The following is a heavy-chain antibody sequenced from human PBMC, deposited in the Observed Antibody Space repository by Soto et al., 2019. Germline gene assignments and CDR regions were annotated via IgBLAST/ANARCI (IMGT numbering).Heavy chain of an antibody. Sequence: GGSLRLSCAASGFTFDDYTMHWVRQAPGKGLGWVSLISWDGGSTYYADSVKGRFTISRDNSKNSLYLQMNSLRTEDTALYYCAKDLKWGFDPAAPPTTTHYYYGMDVWGQGTTVTVSS. J-gene: IGHJ6*02. CDR3: AKDLKWGFDPAAPPTTTHYYYGMDV. D-gene: IGHD2-2*01. CDR1: GFTFDDYT. V-gene: IGHV3-43*01. CDR2: ISWDGGST.